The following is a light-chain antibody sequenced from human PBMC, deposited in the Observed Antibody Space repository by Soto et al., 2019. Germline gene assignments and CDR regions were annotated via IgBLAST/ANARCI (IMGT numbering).Light chain of an antibody. CDR3: SSYTSSSSYV. CDR1: SSDVGTYNS. J-gene: IGLJ1*01. CDR2: DVS. V-gene: IGLV2-14*01. Sequence: QSALTQPASVYGSPGQSITISCTGTSSDVGTYNSVSWYQQYPGKAPKPMIHDVSNRPSGVSNRFSGSKSGNTASLTISGLQAEDEADYYCSSYTSSSSYVFGSGTKVTVL.